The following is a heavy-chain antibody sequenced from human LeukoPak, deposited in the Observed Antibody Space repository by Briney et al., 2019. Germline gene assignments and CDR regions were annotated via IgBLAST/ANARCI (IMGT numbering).Heavy chain of an antibody. CDR2: ITGDGTTT. Sequence: GGSLRLSCEASGLTFSSYGMSWVRQAPGKGLQWVSAITGDGTTTYYADSVKGRFTISRDNSKNMLYLQMSSLRAEDTAVYYCAKMQGYFDYWGQGTLVPDSS. CDR3: AKMQGYFDY. J-gene: IGHJ4*02. CDR1: GLTFSSYG. V-gene: IGHV3-23*01.